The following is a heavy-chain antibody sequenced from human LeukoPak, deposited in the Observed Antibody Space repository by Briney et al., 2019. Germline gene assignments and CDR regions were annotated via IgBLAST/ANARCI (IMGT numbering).Heavy chain of an antibody. Sequence: GGSLRLSCAASGFTFSSCAMSWVRQAPGKGLEWVSSISSSSSYIYYADSVKGRFTISRDNAKNSLYLQMNSLRAEDTAVYYCASFYDSSGYYYVPFDYWGQGTLVTVSS. V-gene: IGHV3-21*01. CDR3: ASFYDSSGYYYVPFDY. CDR2: ISSSSSYI. CDR1: GFTFSSCA. D-gene: IGHD3-22*01. J-gene: IGHJ4*02.